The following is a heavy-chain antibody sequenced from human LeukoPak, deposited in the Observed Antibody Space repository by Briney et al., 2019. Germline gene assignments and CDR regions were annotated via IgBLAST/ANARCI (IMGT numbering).Heavy chain of an antibody. CDR1: GFTFSSYG. V-gene: IGHV3-33*01. J-gene: IGHJ3*02. CDR3: ARESAVAGRGAFDI. CDR2: IWYDGSNK. Sequence: GGSLRLSCAASGFTFSSYGMHWVRQAPGKGREWEAVIWYDGSNKYYADSGKGRFTISRDNSKNTLYLQMNSLRAEDTAVYYCARESAVAGRGAFDIWGQGTMVTVSS. D-gene: IGHD6-19*01.